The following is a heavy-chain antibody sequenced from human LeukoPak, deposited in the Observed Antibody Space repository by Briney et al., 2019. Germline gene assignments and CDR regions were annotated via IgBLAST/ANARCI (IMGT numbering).Heavy chain of an antibody. CDR1: GGSISSYY. CDR2: IYYSGST. V-gene: IGHV4-59*08. D-gene: IGHD2-2*01. Sequence: TSETLSLTRTVSGGSISSYYWSWIRQPPGKGLEWIGYIYYSGSTNYNPSLKSRVTISVDTSKNQFSLKLSSVTAADTAVYYCALQPARRLSWFDPWGQGTLVTVSS. CDR3: ALQPARRLSWFDP. J-gene: IGHJ5*02.